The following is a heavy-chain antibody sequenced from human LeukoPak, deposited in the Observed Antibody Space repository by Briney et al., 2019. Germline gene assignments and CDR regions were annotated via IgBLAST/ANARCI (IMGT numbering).Heavy chain of an antibody. CDR1: GYTFTSYD. J-gene: IGHJ5*02. CDR2: MNPNSGNT. CDR3: ARGFGFSGYSSSWFDP. V-gene: IGHV1-8*01. Sequence: ASVKVSCKASGYTFTSYDINWVRQATGQGLEWMGWMNPNSGNTGYAQKFQGRVTMTRNTSISTAYMELSSLRSEDTAVYYCARGFGFSGYSSSWFDPWGQGTLVTVSS. D-gene: IGHD6-13*01.